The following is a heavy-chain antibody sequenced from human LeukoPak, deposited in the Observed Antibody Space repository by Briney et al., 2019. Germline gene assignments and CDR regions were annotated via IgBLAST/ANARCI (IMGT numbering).Heavy chain of an antibody. CDR3: AGERRFGALFDP. CDR2: IYYSGST. D-gene: IGHD3-10*01. Sequence: SETLSLTCTVSGGSISSYYWSWIRQPPGKGLEWIGYIYYSGSTNYNPSLKSRVTISVDTSKNQFSLKLSSVTAADTAVYYCAGERRFGALFDPWGQGILVTVSS. J-gene: IGHJ5*02. V-gene: IGHV4-59*01. CDR1: GGSISSYY.